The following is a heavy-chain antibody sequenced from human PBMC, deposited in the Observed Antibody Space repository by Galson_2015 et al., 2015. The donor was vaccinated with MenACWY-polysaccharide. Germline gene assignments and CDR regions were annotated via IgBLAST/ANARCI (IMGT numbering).Heavy chain of an antibody. CDR3: ARGGGHDY. J-gene: IGHJ4*02. V-gene: IGHV3-48*01. CDR1: GVTFSDYY. D-gene: IGHD3-16*01. CDR2: ISAGSRTI. Sequence: SLRLSCAASGVTFSDYYMNWVRQVPGKGLEWVSSISAGSRTIYYADSVKGRFSISRDNAKNSLFLQMNSLRAEDSAVYYCARGGGHDYWGQGTLVTVSS.